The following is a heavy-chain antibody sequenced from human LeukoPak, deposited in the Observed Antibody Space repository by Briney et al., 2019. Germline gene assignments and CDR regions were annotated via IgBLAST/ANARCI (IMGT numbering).Heavy chain of an antibody. D-gene: IGHD1-26*01. V-gene: IGHV1-24*01. CDR1: GYSLTDLS. Sequence: GASVKVSCKVSGYSLTDLSMHWVRQAPGNGLEWMGGFDPEHREAIYAQKFQGRVSMTEDTSTDTACMELSSLRSEDTAVYYCAAGGIYSLLDYWGQGTLVTVSS. CDR2: FDPEHREA. J-gene: IGHJ4*02. CDR3: AAGGIYSLLDY.